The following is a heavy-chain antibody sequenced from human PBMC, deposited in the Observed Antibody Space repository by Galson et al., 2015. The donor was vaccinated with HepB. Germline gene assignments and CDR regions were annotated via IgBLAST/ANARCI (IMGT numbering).Heavy chain of an antibody. Sequence: SVKVSCKASGYTFTGYYMHWVRQAPGQGLEWMGRINPNSGGTNYAQKFQGRVTMTRDTSISTAYMELSRLRSDDTAVYYCARVGGATLFGVAPNWFDPWGQGTLVTVSS. J-gene: IGHJ5*02. CDR3: ARVGGATLFGVAPNWFDP. CDR2: INPNSGGT. V-gene: IGHV1-2*06. D-gene: IGHD3-3*01. CDR1: GYTFTGYY.